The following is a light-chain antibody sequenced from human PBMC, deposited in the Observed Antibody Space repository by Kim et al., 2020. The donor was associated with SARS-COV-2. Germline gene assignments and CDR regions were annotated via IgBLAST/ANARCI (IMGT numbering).Light chain of an antibody. CDR2: EVS. CDR1: SSDVGGYNY. Sequence: QYALTQPPSASGSPGQSVTISCTGTSSDVGGYNYVSWYQHHPGKAPKLMIYEVSKRPSGVPDRFSGSRSGNTASLTVSGLQAEDEADYYCSSFADSNLVVFGGGTQLTVL. J-gene: IGLJ2*01. V-gene: IGLV2-8*01. CDR3: SSFADSNLVV.